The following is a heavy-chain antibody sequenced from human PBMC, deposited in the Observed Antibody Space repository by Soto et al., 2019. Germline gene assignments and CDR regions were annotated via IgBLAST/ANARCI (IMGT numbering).Heavy chain of an antibody. V-gene: IGHV4-59*01. CDR1: GGSISSYY. J-gene: IGHJ4*02. CDR2: IYYSGST. Sequence: SETLSLTCTVSGGSISSYYWSWIRQPPGKGLEWIGYIYYSGSTNYNPSLKSRVTISVDTSKNQFSLKLSSVTAADTAVYYCARTTYYYDSSGYYYPYYFDYWGQGTLVTVSS. D-gene: IGHD3-22*01. CDR3: ARTTYYYDSSGYYYPYYFDY.